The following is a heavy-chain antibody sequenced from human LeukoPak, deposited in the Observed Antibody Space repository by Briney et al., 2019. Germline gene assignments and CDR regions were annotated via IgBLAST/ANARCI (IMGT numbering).Heavy chain of an antibody. CDR1: GYTFTSYG. D-gene: IGHD2-15*01. CDR3: AREYCSGGSGLNFDS. Sequence: ASVKVSCKASGYTFTSYGISWVRQAPGQGLEWMGWISAYNGNTNYAQKLQGRVTMTTDTSTSTAYMELRRLRSDDTAVYYCAREYCSGGSGLNFDSWGQGTLVTVSS. V-gene: IGHV1-18*01. CDR2: ISAYNGNT. J-gene: IGHJ4*02.